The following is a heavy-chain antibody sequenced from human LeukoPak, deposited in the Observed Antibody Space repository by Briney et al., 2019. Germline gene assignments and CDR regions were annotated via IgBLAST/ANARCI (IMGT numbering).Heavy chain of an antibody. CDR1: GFTFSSYA. Sequence: GGSLRLSCAASGFTFSSYAMTWVRQAPGKGLEWVSAISGSGSTTYYADSVKGRFTISRDNSKNTLYLQMNSLRAEDTAVYYCANQYCSSTSCTLGYWGQGTLVTVSS. V-gene: IGHV3-23*01. CDR2: ISGSGSTT. D-gene: IGHD2-2*01. CDR3: ANQYCSSTSCTLGY. J-gene: IGHJ4*02.